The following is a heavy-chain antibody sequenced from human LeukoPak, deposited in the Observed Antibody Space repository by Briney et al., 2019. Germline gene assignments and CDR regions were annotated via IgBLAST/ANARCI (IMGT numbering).Heavy chain of an antibody. CDR2: ISGSGSYL. J-gene: IGHJ4*02. Sequence: GGSLRLSCAASGFTVSSNYMSWVRQAPGKGLEWVSSISGSGSYLYYADSVKGRFTISRDNAKNSLYLQMNSLRVEDTAVYYCARDLLGWNYLFDYWGQGTLVTVSS. D-gene: IGHD1-7*01. CDR1: GFTVSSNY. CDR3: ARDLLGWNYLFDY. V-gene: IGHV3-21*01.